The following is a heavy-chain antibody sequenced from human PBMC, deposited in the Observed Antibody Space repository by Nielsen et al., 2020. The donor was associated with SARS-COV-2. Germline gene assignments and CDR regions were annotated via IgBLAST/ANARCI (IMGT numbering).Heavy chain of an antibody. CDR1: GYTFTSYA. CDR2: ISAYNGNT. V-gene: IGHV1-18*01. Sequence: ASVKVSCKASGYTFTSYAMHWVRQAPGQGLEWMGWISAYNGNTNYAQKLQGRVTMTTDTSTSTAYMELRSLRSDDTAMYYCARVGASIAAAAQDWGQGTLVTVSS. D-gene: IGHD6-13*01. J-gene: IGHJ4*02. CDR3: ARVGASIAAAAQD.